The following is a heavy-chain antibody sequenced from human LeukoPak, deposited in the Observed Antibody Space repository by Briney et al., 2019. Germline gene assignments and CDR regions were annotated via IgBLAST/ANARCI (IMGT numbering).Heavy chain of an antibody. V-gene: IGHV4-31*03. J-gene: IGHJ4*02. D-gene: IGHD6-19*01. Sequence: SETLSLTCTVSGGSISSGGYYWSWIRQHPGKGLEWIGYIYYSGSTYYNPSLKSRVTISVDTSKNQFSLKLSSVTAADTAVYYCASRGISVAGSLVDYWGQGILVTVSS. CDR1: GGSISSGGYY. CDR3: ASRGISVAGSLVDY. CDR2: IYYSGST.